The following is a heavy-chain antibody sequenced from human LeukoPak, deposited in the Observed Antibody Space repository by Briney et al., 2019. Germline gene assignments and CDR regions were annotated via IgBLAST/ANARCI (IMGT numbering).Heavy chain of an antibody. CDR3: AKAGSIAARPPIFDY. D-gene: IGHD6-6*01. Sequence: PGGSLRLSCAASGFTFSSYAMSWVRQAPGKGLEWVSAISGSGGSTYYADSVKGRFTISRDNSKNTLYLQMNSPRAEDTAVYYCAKAGSIAARPPIFDYWGQGTLVTVSS. V-gene: IGHV3-23*01. CDR2: ISGSGGST. J-gene: IGHJ4*02. CDR1: GFTFSSYA.